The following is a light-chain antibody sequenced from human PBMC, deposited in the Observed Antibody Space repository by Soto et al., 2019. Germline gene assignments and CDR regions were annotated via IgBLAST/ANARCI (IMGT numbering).Light chain of an antibody. CDR2: SVS. V-gene: IGLV2-14*03. CDR1: SSYVGGYNS. J-gene: IGLJ1*01. CDR3: SSSTSSSTYV. Sequence: QSVLTQPASVSGSPGQSITISCTGTSSYVGGYNSVSWYQQHPDKAPKLIIYSVSYRTSAVSDRFSGSKSDKTASLTISGLRTEDEAEYYCSSSTSSSTYVFGTGTKVTVL.